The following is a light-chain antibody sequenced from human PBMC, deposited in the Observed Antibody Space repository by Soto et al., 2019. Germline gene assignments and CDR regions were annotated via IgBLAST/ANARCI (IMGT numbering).Light chain of an antibody. CDR2: DVS. CDR3: CSYAGNYGVV. CDR1: SSDVGYYNF. V-gene: IGLV2-11*01. J-gene: IGLJ2*01. Sequence: QSVLTQPRSVSGSPGQSVTISCTGTSSDVGYYNFVSWYQQHPGKAPKLMIYDVSKRPSGVPDRFSGSKSGNTASLTISGLKAEDEADYYCCSYAGNYGVVFGGGTKLTVL.